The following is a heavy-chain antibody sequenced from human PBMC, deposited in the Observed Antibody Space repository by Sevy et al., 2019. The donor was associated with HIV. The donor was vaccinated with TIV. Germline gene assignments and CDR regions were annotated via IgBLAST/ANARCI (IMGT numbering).Heavy chain of an antibody. CDR1: GFMFSNYA. V-gene: IGHV3-30-3*01. CDR2: ISYDGSNR. D-gene: IGHD2-21*02. J-gene: IGHJ6*02. Sequence: GGSLRLSCATSGFMFSNYAMHWVRQAPGKGLEWVALISYDGSNRYYADSVKGRFTISRDNSKYTLYVQMNCLKTEDTAVYYCARIVTGGSYVSGMDVWGQGTTVTVSS. CDR3: ARIVTGGSYVSGMDV.